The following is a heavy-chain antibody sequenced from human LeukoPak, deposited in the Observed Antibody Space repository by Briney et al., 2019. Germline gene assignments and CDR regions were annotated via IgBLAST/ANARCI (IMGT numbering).Heavy chain of an antibody. D-gene: IGHD3-3*01. CDR2: INPNSGGT. CDR3: ARGAYYNFWSGFYYSPHFDY. V-gene: IGHV1-2*02. J-gene: IGHJ4*02. CDR1: GYTFTGYY. Sequence: ASVKVSCTASGYTFTGYYMHWVRQAPGQGLEWMGWINPNSGGTNYAQKFQGRVTMTRDTSISTAYMELSRLRSDDAAVYFCARGAYYNFWSGFYYSPHFDYWGQGTLVTVSS.